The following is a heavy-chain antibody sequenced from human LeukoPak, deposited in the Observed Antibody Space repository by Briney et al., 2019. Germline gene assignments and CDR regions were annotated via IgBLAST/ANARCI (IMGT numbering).Heavy chain of an antibody. D-gene: IGHD6-13*01. Sequence: SEPLSLTCTVSGFYITSGYYLGWLRQPPGKGLEWIGSIYHIGSTYYSPSLKSRVSISVDTSKNQFSLKLSSVTAADTAVYYCARDYGSSWYGYYYYYYMDVWGKGTTVTISS. J-gene: IGHJ6*03. CDR3: ARDYGSSWYGYYYYYYMDV. CDR2: IYHIGST. CDR1: GFYITSGYY. V-gene: IGHV4-38-2*02.